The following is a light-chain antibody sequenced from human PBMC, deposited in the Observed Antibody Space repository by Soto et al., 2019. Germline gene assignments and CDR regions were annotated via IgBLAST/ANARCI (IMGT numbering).Light chain of an antibody. J-gene: IGKJ1*01. V-gene: IGKV3-15*01. CDR1: QSVSRH. Sequence: EIVMTQSPATLAVSPGHRPSLSCRASQSVSRHLAWYQKEPDQAPRLLXYGASTRATGIPARFSGSGSCTEFTLTISILHSEYFAVYYCQQYNHWHPWTFGQGTKVYIK. CDR3: QQYNHWHPWT. CDR2: GAS.